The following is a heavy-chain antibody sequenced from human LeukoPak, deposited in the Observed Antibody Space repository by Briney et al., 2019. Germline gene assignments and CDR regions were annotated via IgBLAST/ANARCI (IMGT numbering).Heavy chain of an antibody. V-gene: IGHV4-39*01. CDR1: GGSISSSTYY. J-gene: IGHJ4*02. Sequence: SETLSLTCTVSGGSISSSTYYWGWVRQPPGKGLEWIVNIYHSGSTYYKPSLKSRVTISVDTSKNQFSLKLSSVTAADTAVYYCATGKDFVVVVAATLQYWGQGTLVTVSS. CDR2: IYHSGST. CDR3: ATGKDFVVVVAATLQY. D-gene: IGHD2-15*01.